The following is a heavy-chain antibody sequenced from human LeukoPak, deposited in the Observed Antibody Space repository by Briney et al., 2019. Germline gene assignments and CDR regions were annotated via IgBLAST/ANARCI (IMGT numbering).Heavy chain of an antibody. D-gene: IGHD3-22*01. V-gene: IGHV4-39*01. J-gene: IGHJ4*02. Sequence: PSETLSLTCTVSGGSISSSSHYWGWIRQPPGKGLEWIGSLPYSGNTYYNPSLKSRVTISVDTSKNQFSLKLSSVTAADTAVYYCARGGRVTTLIEVIIRPFDYWGQGTLVTVSS. CDR2: LPYSGNT. CDR3: ARGGRVTTLIEVIIRPFDY. CDR1: GGSISSSSHY.